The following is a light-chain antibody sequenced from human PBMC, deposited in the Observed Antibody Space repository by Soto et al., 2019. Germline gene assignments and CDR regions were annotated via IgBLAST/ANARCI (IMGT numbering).Light chain of an antibody. Sequence: QSVLTQPDSVSGSPGQSITSSCTGTSSDAGGYDYVSWYQQLPGKAPKRLIYDVTNRPSGVSYRFSGSKSGNTASLAISGLQAADDADYCNSYPDSSPLVFGTGTKLTVL. CDR1: SSDAGGYDY. V-gene: IGLV2-14*01. CDR2: DVT. J-gene: IGLJ1*01. CDR3: NSYPDSSPLV.